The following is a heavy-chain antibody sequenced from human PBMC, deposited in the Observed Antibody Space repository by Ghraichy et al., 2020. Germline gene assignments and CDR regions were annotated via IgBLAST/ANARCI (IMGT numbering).Heavy chain of an antibody. CDR1: GGSISSGGYS. J-gene: IGHJ3*02. CDR2: IYYSGST. Sequence: SETLSLTCAVSGGSISSGGYSWSWIRQPPGKGLEWIGYIYYSGSTYYNPSLKSRVTISVDTSKNQFSLKLSSVTAADTAVYYCARWARSGGLRLAFDIWSQGTMVTVSS. CDR3: ARWARSGGLRLAFDI. V-gene: IGHV4-30-4*07. D-gene: IGHD2-15*01.